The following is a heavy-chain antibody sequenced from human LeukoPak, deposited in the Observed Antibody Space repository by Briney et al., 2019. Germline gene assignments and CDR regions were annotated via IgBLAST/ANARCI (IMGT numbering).Heavy chain of an antibody. V-gene: IGHV1-46*01. CDR2: INPSGGST. CDR1: GYTFTSYY. CDR3: ARDAGGPYINSSEWFDP. D-gene: IGHD6-6*01. Sequence: ASVKVSCKASGYTFTSYYMHWVRQAPGQGLEWMGIINPSGGSTSYAQKFQGRVTMTRDTSTSTVYMELSSLRSEDTAVYYCARDAGGPYINSSEWFDPWGQGTLVTVSS. J-gene: IGHJ5*02.